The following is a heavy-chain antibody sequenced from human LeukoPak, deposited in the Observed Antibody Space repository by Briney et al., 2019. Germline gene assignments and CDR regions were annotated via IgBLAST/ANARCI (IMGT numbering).Heavy chain of an antibody. CDR3: ARRAGAYTHPYDY. V-gene: IGHV3-48*01. CDR2: ISSSSSTI. D-gene: IGHD3-16*01. J-gene: IGHJ4*02. Sequence: GGSLRLSCAASGFTFSSYSMNWVRQAPGKGLEWVSYISSSSSTIYYADSVKGRFTISIDNSKNTLYLQMNSLRAEDTAVYYCARRAGAYTHPYDYWGQGTLVTVS. CDR1: GFTFSSYS.